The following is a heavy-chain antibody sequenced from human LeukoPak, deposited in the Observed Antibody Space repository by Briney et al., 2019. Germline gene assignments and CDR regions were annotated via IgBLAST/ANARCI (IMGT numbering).Heavy chain of an antibody. CDR2: IYYSGST. J-gene: IGHJ2*01. CDR1: GGSISSYY. Sequence: ASETLSLTCTISGGSISSYYWSWIRQPPGKGLEWIGYIYYSGSTNYNPSLKSRVTISVDTSKNQFSLKLSSVTAADTAVYYCASAYCGGDCAPYWYFDLWGRGTLVTVSS. V-gene: IGHV4-59*08. D-gene: IGHD2-21*02. CDR3: ASAYCGGDCAPYWYFDL.